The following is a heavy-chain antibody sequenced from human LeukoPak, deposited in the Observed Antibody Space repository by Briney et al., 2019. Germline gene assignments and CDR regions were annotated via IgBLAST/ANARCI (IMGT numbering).Heavy chain of an antibody. J-gene: IGHJ3*02. CDR3: ARFGSSGYYSLHDAFDI. CDR1: GGTFSSYA. Sequence: SVKVSCKASGGTFSSYAISWVRQAPGQGLEWMGGIIPIFGTANYAQKFQGRVTITADKSTSTAYMELSSLRSEDTAVYYCARFGSSGYYSLHDAFDIWGQGTMVTVSS. V-gene: IGHV1-69*06. CDR2: IIPIFGTA. D-gene: IGHD3-22*01.